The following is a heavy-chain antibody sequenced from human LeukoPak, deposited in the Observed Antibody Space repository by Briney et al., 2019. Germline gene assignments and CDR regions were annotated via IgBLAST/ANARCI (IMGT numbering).Heavy chain of an antibody. CDR1: GGSISSYY. CDR2: IYYSGST. CDR3: ARRIAVAGRGNSWFDP. V-gene: IGHV4-59*01. Sequence: PSETLSLTCTVSGGSISSYYWSWIRQPPGKGLEWIGYIYYSGSTNYNPSLKSRVTISVDTSKNQFSLKLSSVTAADTAVYYCARRIAVAGRGNSWFDPWGQGTLVTVSS. J-gene: IGHJ5*02. D-gene: IGHD6-19*01.